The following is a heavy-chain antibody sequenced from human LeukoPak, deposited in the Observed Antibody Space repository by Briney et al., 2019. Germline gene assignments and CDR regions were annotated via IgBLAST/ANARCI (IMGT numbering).Heavy chain of an antibody. V-gene: IGHV3-7*04. Sequence: GGSLRLSCAASGFTFGSNWMNWVRQAPGKGLEWVANINQDGSEKYYVDSVKGRFTISRDNAKNSLYLQMNSLRAEDTAVYYCARGITIAVAGTCIDYWGQGTLVTVSS. CDR2: INQDGSEK. CDR3: ARGITIAVAGTCIDY. J-gene: IGHJ4*02. D-gene: IGHD6-19*01. CDR1: GFTFGSNW.